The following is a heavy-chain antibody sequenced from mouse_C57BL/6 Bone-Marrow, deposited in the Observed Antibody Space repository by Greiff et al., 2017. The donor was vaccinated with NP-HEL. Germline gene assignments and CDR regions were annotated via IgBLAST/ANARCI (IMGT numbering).Heavy chain of an antibody. V-gene: IGHV6-3*01. CDR2: IRLKSDNYAT. Sequence: EVKLMESGGGLVQPGGSMKLSCVASGFTFSNYWMNWVRQSPEKGLEWVAQIRLKSDNYATHYAESVKGRFTISRDDSKSSVYLQMNNLRAEDTGIYYCTGPDGTGFAYWGQGTLVTVSA. D-gene: IGHD2-1*01. J-gene: IGHJ3*01. CDR1: GFTFSNYW. CDR3: TGPDGTGFAY.